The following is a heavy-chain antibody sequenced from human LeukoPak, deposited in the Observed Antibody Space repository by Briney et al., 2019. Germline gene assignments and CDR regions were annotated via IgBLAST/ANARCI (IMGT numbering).Heavy chain of an antibody. CDR3: ARVSGSYLDY. V-gene: IGHV4-59*01. J-gene: IGHJ4*02. CDR1: GGSISSYY. D-gene: IGHD1-26*01. Sequence: SETLSLTCTVSGGSISSYYWSWIRLPPGKGLEWIGYIYYSGSTNYNPSLKSRVTISVDTSKNQFSLKLSSVTAADTAVYYCARVSGSYLDYWGQGTLVTVSS. CDR2: IYYSGST.